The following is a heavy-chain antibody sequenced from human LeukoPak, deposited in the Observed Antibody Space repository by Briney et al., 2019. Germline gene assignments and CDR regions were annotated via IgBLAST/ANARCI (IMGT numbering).Heavy chain of an antibody. V-gene: IGHV3-11*01. D-gene: IGHD6-13*01. CDR3: ARDLGSSWYRNAFDI. CDR2: ISSSGSTI. CDR1: GFTFSDYY. J-gene: IGHJ3*02. Sequence: PGGSLRLSCAASGFTFSDYYMSWIRQAPGKGLEWVSYISSSGSTIYYADSVKGRFTISRDNAKNSLYLQMNSLRAEDTAVYYCARDLGSSWYRNAFDIWGQGTMVTVSS.